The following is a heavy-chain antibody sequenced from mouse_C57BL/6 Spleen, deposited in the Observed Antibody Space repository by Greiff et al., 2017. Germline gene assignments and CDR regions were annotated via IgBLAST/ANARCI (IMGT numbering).Heavy chain of an antibody. Sequence: VHVKQSGPELVKPGASVKMSCKASGYTFTDYNMHWVKQSHGKSLEWIGYINPNNGGTSYNQKFKGKATLTVNKSSSTAYMELRSLTSEDSAVYYCARTKLSNYDYDDGRPLFAYWRQATLVTVSA. CDR2: INPNNGGT. V-gene: IGHV1-22*01. J-gene: IGHJ3*01. D-gene: IGHD2-4*01. CDR3: ARTKLSNYDYDDGRPLFAY. CDR1: GYTFTDYN.